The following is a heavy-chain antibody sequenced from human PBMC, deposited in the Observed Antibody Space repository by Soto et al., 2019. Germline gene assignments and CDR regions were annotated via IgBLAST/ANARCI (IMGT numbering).Heavy chain of an antibody. CDR1: GGTFSTSA. CDR3: ARDKDRVPLGGNYSYAIDV. D-gene: IGHD2-2*01. Sequence: QVQLVQSGAEVMQPGSSVRVSCKTSGGTFSTSAISWVRQAPGQGLEWMGGIIPVFGTADYTQKFQARVTITADESTTTAYMELRGLRSEDTAVYFCARDKDRVPLGGNYSYAIDVWGQGTTVTVSS. CDR2: IIPVFGTA. V-gene: IGHV1-69*12. J-gene: IGHJ6*02.